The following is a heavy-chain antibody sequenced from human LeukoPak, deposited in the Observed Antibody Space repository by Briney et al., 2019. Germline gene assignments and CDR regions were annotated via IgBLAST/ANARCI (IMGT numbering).Heavy chain of an antibody. CDR2: IYTSGST. Sequence: SSETLSLTCTVSGGSISSYYWSWIPQPAGKGLEWIGRIYTSGSTNYNPSLKSRVTMSVDTSKNQFSLKLSSVTAADTAVYYCARDGPYYYDSSGYYYDYWGQGTLVTVSS. CDR1: GGSISSYY. V-gene: IGHV4-4*07. CDR3: ARDGPYYYDSSGYYYDY. J-gene: IGHJ4*02. D-gene: IGHD3-22*01.